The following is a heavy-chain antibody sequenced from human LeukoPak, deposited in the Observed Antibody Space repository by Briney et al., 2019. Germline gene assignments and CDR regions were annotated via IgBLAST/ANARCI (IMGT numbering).Heavy chain of an antibody. Sequence: PSETLSLTCTVSGGSISSYYWSWIRQPAGKGLEWIGRIYTSGSTNYNPSLKSRVTMSVDTSKNQFSLKLSSVTAADTAVYYCARSTGVVIIPPYYYGMDVWGQGTTVTVSS. J-gene: IGHJ6*02. V-gene: IGHV4-4*07. CDR3: ARSTGVVIIPPYYYGMDV. D-gene: IGHD3-3*01. CDR1: GGSISSYY. CDR2: IYTSGST.